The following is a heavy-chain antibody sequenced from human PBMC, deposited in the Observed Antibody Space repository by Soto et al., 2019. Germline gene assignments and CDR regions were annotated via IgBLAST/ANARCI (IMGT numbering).Heavy chain of an antibody. D-gene: IGHD3-9*01. Sequence: GGSLRLSCAASGFTFSSYAMSWVRQAPGKGLEWVSAISGSGGSTYYADSVKGRFTISRDNSKNTLYLQMNSLRAEDTAVYYCAKVKYDILTGYSPYYYYMDVWGKGTTVTVSS. J-gene: IGHJ6*03. CDR3: AKVKYDILTGYSPYYYYMDV. V-gene: IGHV3-23*01. CDR2: ISGSGGST. CDR1: GFTFSSYA.